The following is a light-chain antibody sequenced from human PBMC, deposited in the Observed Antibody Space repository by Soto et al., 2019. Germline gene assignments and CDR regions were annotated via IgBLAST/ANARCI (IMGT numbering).Light chain of an antibody. CDR2: DAS. CDR1: QSISSW. Sequence: DIQMTQSPSTLSASVGDRVTITCRASQSISSWLAWYQQKPGKAPKVLINDASSLESGVPSRFSGSGSGTEFTLTISSLQPDDFATYFCQQYSSYSRTFGQGTKVEIK. V-gene: IGKV1-5*01. J-gene: IGKJ1*01. CDR3: QQYSSYSRT.